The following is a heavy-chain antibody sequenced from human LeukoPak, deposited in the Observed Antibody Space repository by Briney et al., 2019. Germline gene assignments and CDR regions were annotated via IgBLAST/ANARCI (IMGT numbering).Heavy chain of an antibody. CDR1: GFTFSGSA. D-gene: IGHD1-26*01. Sequence: GGSLRLSCAASGFTFSGSAMHWVRQASGKGLEWVGRIRSKANSYATAYAASVIGRFTVSRDDSRNTAYLQMNGLKTEDTAVYYCATSGGTSFDYWGQGNLVTVSS. CDR3: ATSGGTSFDY. V-gene: IGHV3-73*01. J-gene: IGHJ4*02. CDR2: IRSKANSYAT.